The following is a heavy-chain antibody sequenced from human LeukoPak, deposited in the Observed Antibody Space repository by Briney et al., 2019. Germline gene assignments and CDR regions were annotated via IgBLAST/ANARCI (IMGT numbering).Heavy chain of an antibody. V-gene: IGHV1-69*04. CDR1: TGTFTSYA. CDR2: IIPIFGIA. D-gene: IGHD1-26*01. Sequence: PSVKASSKAYTGTFTSYAISWVRHPAGQGLEWMGRIIPIFGIANYGQKFQGRVTITADKSTSTAYMELSSLRSEDTAVYYCARATEIVGAANLDPWGQGTLVTVSS. CDR3: ARATEIVGAANLDP. J-gene: IGHJ5*02.